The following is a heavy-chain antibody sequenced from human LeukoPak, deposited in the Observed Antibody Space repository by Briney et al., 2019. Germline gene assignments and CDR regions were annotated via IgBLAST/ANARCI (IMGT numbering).Heavy chain of an antibody. CDR1: GFTFSNHA. D-gene: IGHD2-8*02. Sequence: GGSLRLSCVASGFTFSNHAMTWVRQAPGKGLEWVSAISADAVDTFYAPSVKGRFTISRDNSKNTMYLQINSLRAEDTAIYYCTKDVWWSVSWGQGTLVTVSS. CDR3: TKDVWWSVS. J-gene: IGHJ5*02. V-gene: IGHV3-23*01. CDR2: ISADAVDT.